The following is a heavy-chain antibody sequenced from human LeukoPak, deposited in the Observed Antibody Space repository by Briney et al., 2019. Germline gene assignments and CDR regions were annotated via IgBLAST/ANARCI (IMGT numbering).Heavy chain of an antibody. Sequence: GGSLRLSCAVSGFTFSSYAMSWVRQAPGKGLEGVSDISGSGGSTYYADSVKGRFTISRDNSKNTLYLQMNSLRAEDTAVYYCAREWEEAFDIWGQGAMVTVSS. J-gene: IGHJ3*02. CDR1: GFTFSSYA. CDR2: ISGSGGST. V-gene: IGHV3-23*01. D-gene: IGHD1-26*01. CDR3: AREWEEAFDI.